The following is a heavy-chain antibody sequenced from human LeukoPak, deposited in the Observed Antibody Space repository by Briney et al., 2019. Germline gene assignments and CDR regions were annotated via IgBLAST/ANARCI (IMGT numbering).Heavy chain of an antibody. CDR1: GFTFSSYG. CDR3: AKGNYGSGSYYNPYFDY. D-gene: IGHD3-10*01. J-gene: IGHJ4*02. CDR2: ISGSGGST. Sequence: GGSLRLSCAASGFTFSSYGMSWVRQAPGKGLEWVSAISGSGGSTYYADSVKGRFTISRDNSKNTLYLQMNSLRAEDTAVYYCAKGNYGSGSYYNPYFDYWGQGTLVTVSS. V-gene: IGHV3-23*01.